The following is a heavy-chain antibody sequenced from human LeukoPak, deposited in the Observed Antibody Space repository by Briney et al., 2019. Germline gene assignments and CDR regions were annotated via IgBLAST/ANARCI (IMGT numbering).Heavy chain of an antibody. V-gene: IGHV3-74*01. CDR1: GFTLSSNW. J-gene: IGHJ4*02. D-gene: IGHD6-19*01. CDR2: INNDGSSA. CDR3: VKYSSGWN. Sequence: PGGSLRLSCAASGFTLSSNWMHWVRQAPGKGLVWVSRINNDGSSASYADSVKGRFTISRDNAKDTLFLQMNSLRAEDTAVYYCVKYSSGWNWVQGTLVTVSS.